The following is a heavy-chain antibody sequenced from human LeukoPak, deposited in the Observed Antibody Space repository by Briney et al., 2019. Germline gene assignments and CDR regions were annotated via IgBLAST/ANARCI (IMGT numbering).Heavy chain of an antibody. J-gene: IGHJ4*02. D-gene: IGHD3-9*01. Sequence: GGSLRLSCAASGFTFSTYWMHWVRQAPGKGLVWVSRIRPEGTTAAYADSVKGRFTISRDNAKNTLFLQMNSLSAEDTAVYYCARDLDWILFDYWGQGTLVTVSS. V-gene: IGHV3-74*03. CDR2: IRPEGTTA. CDR3: ARDLDWILFDY. CDR1: GFTFSTYW.